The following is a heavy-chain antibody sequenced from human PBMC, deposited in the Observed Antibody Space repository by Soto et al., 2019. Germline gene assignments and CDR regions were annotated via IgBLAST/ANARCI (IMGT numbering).Heavy chain of an antibody. CDR3: AKDIRARLVATETDY. CDR1: GFTFSSYA. J-gene: IGHJ4*02. Sequence: GSLRLSCAASGFTFSSYAMSWVRQAPGKGLEWVSAISGSGGSTYYADSVKGRFTISRDNSKNTLYLQMNSLRAEDTAVYYCAKDIRARLVATETDYWGQGTLVTVSS. D-gene: IGHD5-12*01. V-gene: IGHV3-23*01. CDR2: ISGSGGST.